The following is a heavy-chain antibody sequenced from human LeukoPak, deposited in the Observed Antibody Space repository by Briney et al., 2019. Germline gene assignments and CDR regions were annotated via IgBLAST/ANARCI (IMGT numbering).Heavy chain of an antibody. CDR3: ANGQQLGY. CDR2: ISVSGGTT. V-gene: IGHV3-23*01. Sequence: GGSLRLSCAASGFTFSTYAMSWVRQAPGKGLEWVSTISVSGGTTFYADSVKGRFTISRENSKNTLYLQMNSLRADDTAVYYCANGQQLGYWGQGTLVTVSS. J-gene: IGHJ4*02. D-gene: IGHD6-13*01. CDR1: GFTFSTYA.